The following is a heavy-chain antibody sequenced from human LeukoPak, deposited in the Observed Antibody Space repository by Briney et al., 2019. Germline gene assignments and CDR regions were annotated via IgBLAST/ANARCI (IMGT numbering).Heavy chain of an antibody. Sequence: PSETLSLTCAVYGGSFSGYYWSWIRQPPGKGLEWIGEINHSGSTNYNPSLKSRVTRSVDTSKNQFSLKLSSVTAADTAVYYCSKSRYYYGSGSYYSAYLMGVWGQGTTATVFS. CDR3: SKSRYYYGSGSYYSAYLMGV. V-gene: IGHV4-34*01. D-gene: IGHD3-10*01. J-gene: IGHJ6*02. CDR1: GGSFSGYY. CDR2: INHSGST.